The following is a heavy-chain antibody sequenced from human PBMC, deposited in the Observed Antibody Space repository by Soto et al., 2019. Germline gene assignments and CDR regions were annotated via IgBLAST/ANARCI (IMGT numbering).Heavy chain of an antibody. V-gene: IGHV4-4*07. CDR3: ARDSPYYYDSSGYPLFDY. D-gene: IGHD3-22*01. J-gene: IGHJ4*02. CDR2: IYTSGST. Sequence: PSETLSLTCTVSGGSISSYYWSWIRQPAGKGLEWIGRIYTSGSTNYNPSLKSRVTMSVDTSKNQFSLKPSSVTAADTAVYYCARDSPYYYDSSGYPLFDYWGQGTLVTVSS. CDR1: GGSISSYY.